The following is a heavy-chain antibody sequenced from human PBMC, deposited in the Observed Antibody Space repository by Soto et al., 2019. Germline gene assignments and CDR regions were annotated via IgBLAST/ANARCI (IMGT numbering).Heavy chain of an antibody. CDR1: GFNVSGNY. CDR2: IYNGGGT. CDR3: ASTRGSSSDY. J-gene: IGHJ4*02. Sequence: GGSLRLSCAASGFNVSGNYMSWVRQAPGKGLEWVSVIYNGGGTYYADSVKGRFTISRDNSKNTLYLQMNSLRAEDTAVYYCASTRGSSSDYWGQGILVTVSS. V-gene: IGHV3-53*01. D-gene: IGHD6-6*01.